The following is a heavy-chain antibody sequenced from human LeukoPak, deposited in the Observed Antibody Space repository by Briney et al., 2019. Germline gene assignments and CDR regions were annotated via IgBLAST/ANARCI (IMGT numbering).Heavy chain of an antibody. D-gene: IGHD1-26*01. CDR2: ITPIVDIA. CDR3: ARVSGSGSIYYFDY. CDR1: GGSFSNYA. V-gene: IGHV1-69*04. Sequence: SVKVSCKASGGSFSNYAFSWVRQAPGQGLEWMGRITPIVDIATYIQKFQGRVTITANKFTSTAYMELSSLTSEDTAVYYCARVSGSGSIYYFDYWGQGTLVTVSS. J-gene: IGHJ4*02.